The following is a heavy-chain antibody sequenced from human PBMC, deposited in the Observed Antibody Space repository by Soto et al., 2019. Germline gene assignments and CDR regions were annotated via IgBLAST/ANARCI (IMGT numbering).Heavy chain of an antibody. V-gene: IGHV1-18*04. J-gene: IGHJ5*02. Sequence: ASVKVSCKASGYTFTSYGISWVRQAPGQGLEWMGWISAYNGNTNYAQKLQGRVTMTTDTSTSTAYMELRSLRSDDTAVYYCARYIXSSGWYNPXDPWGQGTLVTVSS. CDR3: ARYIXSSGWYNPXDP. CDR2: ISAYNGNT. CDR1: GYTFTSYG. D-gene: IGHD6-19*01.